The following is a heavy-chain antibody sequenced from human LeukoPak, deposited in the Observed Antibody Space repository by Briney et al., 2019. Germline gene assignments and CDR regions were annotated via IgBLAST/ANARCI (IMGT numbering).Heavy chain of an antibody. CDR2: MNPNSGNT. CDR1: AYSFTSYD. V-gene: IGHV1-8*01. CDR3: ARDGITGTPDY. Sequence: GASVKVSCKASAYSFTSYDINWVRQATGQGLEWMGWMNPNSGNTGYAQKFQGRVTITRNTSISTAYMELSSLRSEDTAVYYCARDGITGTPDYWGQGTLVTVSS. J-gene: IGHJ4*02. D-gene: IGHD1-20*01.